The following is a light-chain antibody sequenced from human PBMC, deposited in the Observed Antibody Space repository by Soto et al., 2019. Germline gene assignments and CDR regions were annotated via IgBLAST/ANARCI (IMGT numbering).Light chain of an antibody. V-gene: IGKV2D-29*02. CDR3: MKSTQLPPT. CDR1: QSLLHSNGYNY. CDR2: EVS. J-gene: IGKJ5*01. Sequence: DIVMTQSPLSLPVTPGEPASISCRSSQSLLHSNGYNYFDWYLQKPGQSPQLLIYEVSTRVSGVPDRFSGSGSGTDFTLEISRVETDDVGIYYCMKSTQLPPTFGQGTRLEI.